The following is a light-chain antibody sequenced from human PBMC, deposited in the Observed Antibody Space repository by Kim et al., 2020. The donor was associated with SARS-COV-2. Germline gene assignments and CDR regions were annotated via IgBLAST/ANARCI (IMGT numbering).Light chain of an antibody. CDR3: QKYNAAPWT. J-gene: IGKJ1*01. Sequence: ASGLASVNFSGRASQSLSNDLAWRHQKPGKAPKVLIYAASPVQSVVPSRFSCSGSGRDFPLTISSLQPEEGAAYYCQKYNAAPWTFGQGTKVDIK. CDR2: AAS. CDR1: QSLSND. V-gene: IGKV1-27*01.